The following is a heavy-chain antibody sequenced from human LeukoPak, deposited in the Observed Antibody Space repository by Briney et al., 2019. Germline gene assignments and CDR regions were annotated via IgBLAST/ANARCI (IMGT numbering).Heavy chain of an antibody. J-gene: IGHJ4*02. CDR2: MKSKPAGGTL. V-gene: IGHV3-15*01. D-gene: IGHD3-22*01. CDR3: TTTYHYDSSGYSLYY. Sequence: GGSLRLSCAASGFTFSNYAMTWVRQAPGRGLEWVGRMKSKPAGGTLDYAAPVKGRFTISRDDSKNTLYLQMNSLKTEDTAVYYCTTTYHYDSSGYSLYYWGQGTLVTVSS. CDR1: GFTFSNYA.